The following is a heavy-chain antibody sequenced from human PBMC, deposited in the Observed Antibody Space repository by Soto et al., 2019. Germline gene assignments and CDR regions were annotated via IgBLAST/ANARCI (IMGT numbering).Heavy chain of an antibody. Sequence: QVQLQESGPGLVKPSETLSLTYTVSGGSISNYYWSWIRQPPGKGLEWIGYIHYSGTTNYNPSLKSRVTMSVDTSKNQFSLKVNSVTAADTAVYYCTRDMFPEPAAPRGRFDPWGQGTLVTVSS. CDR2: IHYSGTT. CDR3: TRDMFPEPAAPRGRFDP. CDR1: GGSISNYY. J-gene: IGHJ5*02. V-gene: IGHV4-59*01. D-gene: IGHD2-2*01.